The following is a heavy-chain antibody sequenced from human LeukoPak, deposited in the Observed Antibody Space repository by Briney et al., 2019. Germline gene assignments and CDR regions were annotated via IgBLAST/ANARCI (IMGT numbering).Heavy chain of an antibody. Sequence: ASVKVSCKASGYAFIGYYIYWLRQAPGQGLEWMGWINPNSGGTRYAQESQGRVNMTMDTSISTVYMEMRSLRFDDTAVYYCARDRVGLGMNWFDPWGQGTLVIVSS. CDR3: ARDRVGLGMNWFDP. D-gene: IGHD7-27*01. CDR1: GYAFIGYY. CDR2: INPNSGGT. J-gene: IGHJ5*02. V-gene: IGHV1-2*02.